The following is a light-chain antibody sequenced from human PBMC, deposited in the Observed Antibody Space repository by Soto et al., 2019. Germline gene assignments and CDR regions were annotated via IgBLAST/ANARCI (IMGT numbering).Light chain of an antibody. Sequence: EVVLTQSPDTLSLPPGERATLSCRASQSISSYLAWYQQKPGQAPRLLIYYISTRATGIPARFSGSGSGTEFTLTINSLQSEDSAVYYCQQHNQWPITFGQGTRLEIK. CDR2: YIS. J-gene: IGKJ5*01. CDR1: QSISSY. V-gene: IGKV3-11*01. CDR3: QQHNQWPIT.